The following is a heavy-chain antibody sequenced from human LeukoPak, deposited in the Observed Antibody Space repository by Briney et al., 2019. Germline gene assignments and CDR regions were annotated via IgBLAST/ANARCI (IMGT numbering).Heavy chain of an antibody. D-gene: IGHD6-6*01. V-gene: IGHV1-69*13. J-gene: IGHJ6*02. CDR1: GGTFSSYA. CDR2: IIPIFGTA. CDR3: ARFKHPEYSSSSGYYYYGMDV. Sequence: SVKVSCKASGGTFSSYAISWVRQAPGQGLEWMGGIIPIFGTANYAQKFQGRVTITADESTSTAYMELSSLRSEDTAVYYCARFKHPEYSSSSGYYYYGMDVWGQGTTVTVSS.